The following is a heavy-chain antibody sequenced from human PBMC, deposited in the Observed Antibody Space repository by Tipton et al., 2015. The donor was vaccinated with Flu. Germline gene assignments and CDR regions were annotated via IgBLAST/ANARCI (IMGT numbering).Heavy chain of an antibody. D-gene: IGHD2-15*01. CDR1: GGSISSYY. Sequence: TLSLTCTVSGGSISSYYWSWIRQPPGKGLEWIGYIYYSGSTNYNPSLKSRVTISVDTSKNQFSLKLSSVTAADTAVYYCASLPGYCSGGSCYPGYWFDPWGQGTLVTVSS. CDR2: IYYSGST. V-gene: IGHV4-59*08. CDR3: ASLPGYCSGGSCYPGYWFDP. J-gene: IGHJ5*02.